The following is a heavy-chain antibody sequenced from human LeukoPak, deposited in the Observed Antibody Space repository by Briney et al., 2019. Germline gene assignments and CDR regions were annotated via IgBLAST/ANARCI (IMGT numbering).Heavy chain of an antibody. CDR2: ISGSGGSK. CDR1: GFTFSSYG. J-gene: IGHJ6*04. V-gene: IGHV3-23*01. D-gene: IGHD3-10*02. CDR3: AELGITMIGGV. Sequence: GGTLRLSCAASGFTFSSYGMSWVRQAPGKGLEWVSAISGSGGSKYYADSVKGRFTISRVNSKNKLDLQMNSLRAEDTAVYYCAELGITMIGGVWGKGTTVTISS.